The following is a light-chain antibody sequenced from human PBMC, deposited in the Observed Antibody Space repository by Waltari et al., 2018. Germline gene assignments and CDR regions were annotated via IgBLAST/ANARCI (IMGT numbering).Light chain of an antibody. CDR2: EVS. CDR1: RSDVGAYNY. V-gene: IGLV2-14*01. J-gene: IGLJ1*01. CDR3: SSYTSASTLV. Sequence: QSALTQPASVSGSPGQSITLSCTGTRSDVGAYNYISWYQQHPGKAPQLMIYEVSNRPSGVSNRFSGSKSGNTASLTISGLQAEDEADYYCSSYTSASTLVFATGTKVTVL.